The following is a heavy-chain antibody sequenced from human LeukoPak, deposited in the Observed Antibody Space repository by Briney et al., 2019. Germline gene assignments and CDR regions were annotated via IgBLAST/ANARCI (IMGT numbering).Heavy chain of an antibody. CDR3: ATYCSGGSCFPNYFDY. J-gene: IGHJ4*02. V-gene: IGHV1-18*01. D-gene: IGHD2-15*01. CDR2: ISAYNGNT. CDR1: GYTFTSYS. Sequence: ASVKVSCKASGYTFTSYSMHWVRQAPGQRLEWMGWISAYNGNTNYAQKLQGRVTMTTDTSTSTAYMELRSLRSDDTAVYYCATYCSGGSCFPNYFDYWGQGTLVTVSS.